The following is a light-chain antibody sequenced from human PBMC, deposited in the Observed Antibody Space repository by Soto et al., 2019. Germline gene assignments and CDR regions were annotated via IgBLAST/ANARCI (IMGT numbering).Light chain of an antibody. CDR3: QQYSNLIT. V-gene: IGKV1-33*01. CDR1: QDVSNY. CDR2: DAS. J-gene: IGKJ5*01. Sequence: DIQMTHSPSSLSASVGDRVTITCQASQDVSNYLNWYRQKLGKAPKLLIYDASNLETGVPSRFSGSGSGTYFSFTISSLQPEDFATYYCQQYSNLITFGQGTRLEIK.